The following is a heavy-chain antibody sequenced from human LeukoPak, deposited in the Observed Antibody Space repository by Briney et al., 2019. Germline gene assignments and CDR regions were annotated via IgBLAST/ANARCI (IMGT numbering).Heavy chain of an antibody. CDR3: ARDHHDFWSGYPNY. J-gene: IGHJ4*02. CDR1: GFTLGRYW. CDR2: SNSDGKIT. Sequence: GGSLRLSCAASGFTLGRYWMHWFRQAPGTGLVWVARSNSDGKITDYADSVRGRFTASRDNTKNTVYLQMSSLRAEDTGVYYCARDHHDFWSGYPNYWGQGTLVIVSS. D-gene: IGHD3-3*01. V-gene: IGHV3-74*01.